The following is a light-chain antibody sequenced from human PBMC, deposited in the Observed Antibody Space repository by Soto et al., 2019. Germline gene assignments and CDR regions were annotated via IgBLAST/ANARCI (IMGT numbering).Light chain of an antibody. CDR2: GAS. CDR1: QSVSSSY. CDR3: QQYGSSRT. J-gene: IGKJ1*01. V-gene: IGKV3-20*01. Sequence: EIVLTQSPGTLSLSPGERATLSCRASQSVSSSYLAWYQQKPGQAPRLLIYGASSRATGIPDRFSGSGSGTDSTLTISRLEPEDFAVDYCQQYGSSRTVGQGTKVEIK.